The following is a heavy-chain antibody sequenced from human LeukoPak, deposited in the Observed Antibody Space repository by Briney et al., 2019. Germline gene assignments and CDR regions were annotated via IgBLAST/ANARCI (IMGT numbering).Heavy chain of an antibody. J-gene: IGHJ4*02. CDR1: GGSFSGYY. V-gene: IGHV4-34*01. D-gene: IGHD6-13*01. CDR3: ARLGAAAVHVYFDY. CDR2: TNHSGST. Sequence: SETLSLTCAVYGGSFSGYYWSWIRQPPGKGLEWIGETNHSGSTNYNPSLKSRVTISVDTSKNQFSLKLSSVTAADTAVYYCARLGAAAVHVYFDYWGQGTLVTVSS.